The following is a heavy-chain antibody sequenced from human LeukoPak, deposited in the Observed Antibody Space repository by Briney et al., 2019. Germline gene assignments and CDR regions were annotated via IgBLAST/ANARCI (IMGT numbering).Heavy chain of an antibody. D-gene: IGHD3-10*01. CDR3: ARGRAFFGEIFYFDY. V-gene: IGHV4-34*01. CDR2: INYSGST. J-gene: IGHJ4*02. Sequence: PSETLSLTCASYGGSFSGYYWSWIRQPPGKGLEWIGEINYSGSTNYNPSLKSRVTISVDTSKSQFSLKLNSMIAADTAVYYCARGRAFFGEIFYFDYWGQGTLVAVSS. CDR1: GGSFSGYY.